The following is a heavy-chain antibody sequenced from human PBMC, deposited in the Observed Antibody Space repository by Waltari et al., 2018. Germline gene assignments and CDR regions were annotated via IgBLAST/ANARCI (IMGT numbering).Heavy chain of an antibody. J-gene: IGHJ4*02. Sequence: QVQLVQSGAEVKKPGSSVKVTCKASGGTFSSYAISWVRPAPGQGLEWVGGIILIFGTANYAQKFQGRFTITADESTSTAYMELSSLRSEYTAVYYCARDWGAVAGTFGYWGQGTLVTVSS. CDR1: GGTFSSYA. V-gene: IGHV1-69*01. CDR3: ARDWGAVAGTFGY. CDR2: IILIFGTA. D-gene: IGHD6-19*01.